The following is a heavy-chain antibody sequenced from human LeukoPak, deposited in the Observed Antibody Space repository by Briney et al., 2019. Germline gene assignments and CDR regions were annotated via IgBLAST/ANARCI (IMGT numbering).Heavy chain of an antibody. CDR1: SYTFTSYG. CDR3: ARVWGSSGYYYMLHYFDY. CDR2: ISAYNGNT. J-gene: IGHJ4*02. D-gene: IGHD3-22*01. Sequence: ASVKVSCKASSYTFTSYGISWVRQAPGQGLEWMGWISAYNGNTNYAQKLQGRVTMTTDTSTSTAYMELRSLRSDDTAVYYCARVWGSSGYYYMLHYFDYWGQGTLVTVSS. V-gene: IGHV1-18*01.